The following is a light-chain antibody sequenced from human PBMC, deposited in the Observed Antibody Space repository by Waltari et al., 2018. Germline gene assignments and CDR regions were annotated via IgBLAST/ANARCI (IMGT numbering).Light chain of an antibody. Sequence: EIVMTQSPDTLSVSPGERATLSCRASQGVSSSLAWYQEKPGQAPRLLIYGASTRATGIPCRISGSGSGTEFTLTISSLQSEDSAVYYCQQYNAWPRTFGQGTKLEVK. CDR3: QQYNAWPRT. CDR2: GAS. V-gene: IGKV3-15*01. CDR1: QGVSSS. J-gene: IGKJ1*01.